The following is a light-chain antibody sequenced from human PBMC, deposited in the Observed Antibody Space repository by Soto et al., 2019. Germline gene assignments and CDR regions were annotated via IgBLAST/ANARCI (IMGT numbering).Light chain of an antibody. CDR1: SRDVGSYNL. CDR3: CSYAGSNWV. Sequence: QSALTQPASVSGSPGQSITISCTGTSRDVGSYNLVSWYQQHTGKTPKLMIYEVSKRPSGVSTRFSGSKSGNTASLTIFGLQAEDEADYYCCSYAGSNWVFGGGTQLTVL. J-gene: IGLJ3*02. CDR2: EVS. V-gene: IGLV2-23*02.